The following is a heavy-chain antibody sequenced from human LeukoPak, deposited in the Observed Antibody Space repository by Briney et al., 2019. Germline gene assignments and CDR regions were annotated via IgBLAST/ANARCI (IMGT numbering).Heavy chain of an antibody. V-gene: IGHV4-39*07. CDR1: GGSIISTTYY. Sequence: SQTLSLTCTVSGGSIISTTYYWGWIRQPPGAGLEWIGSIDYSGSTYYNSSLKSRVTISVDTSKNQFSLNLSSVTAADTAVYSCARASGSSWYERRLHAYYYYMDVWGKGTTVTVSS. D-gene: IGHD6-13*01. CDR2: IDYSGST. J-gene: IGHJ6*03. CDR3: ARASGSSWYERRLHAYYYYMDV.